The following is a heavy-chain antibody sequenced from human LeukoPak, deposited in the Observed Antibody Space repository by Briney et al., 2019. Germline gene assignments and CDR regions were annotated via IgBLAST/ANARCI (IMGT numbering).Heavy chain of an antibody. CDR2: IYTSGST. J-gene: IGHJ4*02. Sequence: PSETLSLTCAVYGGSFSGYYWSWIRQPAGKGLDWIGRIYTSGSTNYNPSLKSQVTMSVDTSKNQFSLKLSSVTAADTAVYYCARENQTLGRGVDYWGQGTLVTVSS. D-gene: IGHD3-10*01. V-gene: IGHV4-4*07. CDR1: GGSFSGYY. CDR3: ARENQTLGRGVDY.